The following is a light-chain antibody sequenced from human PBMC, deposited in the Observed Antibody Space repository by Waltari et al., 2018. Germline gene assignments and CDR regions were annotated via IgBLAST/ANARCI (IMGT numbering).Light chain of an antibody. CDR1: SLRSYY. CDR3: HSRDASGVGGS. J-gene: IGLJ2*01. CDR2: DQN. Sequence: SSELTQDPAVSVAMGQTVRIPCQGNSLRSYYASWYQQRPEQAPRLVMFDQNNRPSGVPDRFSGSNSDNTASLTITGAQAEDEASYYCHSRDASGVGGSFGGGTKLTVL. V-gene: IGLV3-19*01.